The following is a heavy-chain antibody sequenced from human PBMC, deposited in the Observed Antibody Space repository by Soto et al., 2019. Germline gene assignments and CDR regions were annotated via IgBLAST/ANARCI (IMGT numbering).Heavy chain of an antibody. D-gene: IGHD3-10*01. CDR3: ARVLGSGSYYNEVDY. Sequence: GGSLRLSCAASGFTFSSYSMNWVRQAPGKGLEWVSYISSSSSTIYYADSVKGRFTISRDNAKNSLYLQMNSLRDEDTAVYYCARVLGSGSYYNEVDYWGQGTLVTVSS. J-gene: IGHJ4*02. CDR2: ISSSSSTI. CDR1: GFTFSSYS. V-gene: IGHV3-48*02.